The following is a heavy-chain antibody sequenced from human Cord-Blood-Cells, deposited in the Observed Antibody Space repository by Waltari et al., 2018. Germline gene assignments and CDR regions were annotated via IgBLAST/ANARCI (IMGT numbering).Heavy chain of an antibody. J-gene: IGHJ4*02. CDR2: INPNSGGT. Sequence: QVQLVQSGAEVKKPGASVTVSCKASGYTFPGYHMHWVGQAPGQGLEWMGWINPNSGGTNYAQKFQGRVTMTRDTSISTAYMELSRLRSDDTAVYYCARGSGDTGYFDYWGQGTLVTVSS. CDR1: GYTFPGYH. D-gene: IGHD7-27*01. CDR3: ARGSGDTGYFDY. V-gene: IGHV1-2*02.